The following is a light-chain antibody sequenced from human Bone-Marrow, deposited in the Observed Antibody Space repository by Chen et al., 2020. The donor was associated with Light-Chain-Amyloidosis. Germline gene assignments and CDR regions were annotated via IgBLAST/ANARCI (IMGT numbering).Light chain of an antibody. CDR2: GVS. CDR3: QQCYNWPPWT. V-gene: IGKV3-15*01. Sequence: EIVMTQSPATLSVSPGESATLSCRASQSVGSSLAWYQQKPGQAPRLLIYGVSTRATGIPARFSGSGSGTEFTLTISSMQSEDFAVYYCQQCYNWPPWTFGQGTKVDI. J-gene: IGKJ1*01. CDR1: QSVGSS.